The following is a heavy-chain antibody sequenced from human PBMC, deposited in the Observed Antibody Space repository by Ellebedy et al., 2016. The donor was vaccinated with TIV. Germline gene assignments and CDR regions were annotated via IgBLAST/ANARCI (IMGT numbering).Heavy chain of an antibody. CDR2: ISSSSSTI. J-gene: IGHJ4*02. V-gene: IGHV3-48*04. D-gene: IGHD5-24*01. Sequence: GESLKISXAASGFTFSSYSMNWVRQAPGKGLEWVSYISSSSSTIYYADSVKGRFTISRDNAKNTLYLQMNSLRAEDTAVYYCAKDGRGWLQPKWGQGTLVTVSS. CDR1: GFTFSSYS. CDR3: AKDGRGWLQPK.